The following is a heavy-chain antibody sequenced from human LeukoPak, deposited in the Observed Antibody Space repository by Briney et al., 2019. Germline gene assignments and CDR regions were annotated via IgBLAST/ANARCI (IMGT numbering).Heavy chain of an antibody. Sequence: PSDTLSLTCTVSGGSISDYYWSWIRQPPGKGLEWIGYIYSSGSTNYNPSLKSRVTISVDTSKNQFSLKLSSVTAADTAVYYCARALYYDSSGYYNQYYFDYWGQGTLVTVSS. D-gene: IGHD3-22*01. V-gene: IGHV4-59*07. J-gene: IGHJ4*02. CDR3: ARALYYDSSGYYNQYYFDY. CDR1: GGSISDYY. CDR2: IYSSGST.